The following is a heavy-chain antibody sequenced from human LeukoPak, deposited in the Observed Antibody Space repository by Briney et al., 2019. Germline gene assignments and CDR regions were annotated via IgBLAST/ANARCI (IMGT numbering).Heavy chain of an antibody. V-gene: IGHV1-69*13. CDR3: ASSLAYSSGYYYNDY. CDR1: GGTFSSYA. Sequence: ASVKVSCKASGGTFSSYAISWVRQAPGQGLEWMGGIIPIFGTANYAQKFQGRVTITADESTSTACMELSSLRSEDTAVYYCASSLAYSSGYYYNDYWGQGTLVTVSS. CDR2: IIPIFGTA. J-gene: IGHJ4*02. D-gene: IGHD3-22*01.